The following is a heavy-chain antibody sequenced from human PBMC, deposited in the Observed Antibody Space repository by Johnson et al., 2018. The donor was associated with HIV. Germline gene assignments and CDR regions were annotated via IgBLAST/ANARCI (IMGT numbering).Heavy chain of an antibody. J-gene: IGHJ3*02. CDR3: ARGRYAFDI. CDR1: GFIFSDYY. CDR2: ISTSGSTI. Sequence: QVQLVESGGGLVRPGGSLRLSCAASGFIFSDYYMSWIRQAPGRGLDWVSYISTSGSTINYADSVKGRFTISRDNAKKSLYLPMNSLRAEDTAVYYCARGRYAFDIWGQGTMVTVSS. V-gene: IGHV3-11*04.